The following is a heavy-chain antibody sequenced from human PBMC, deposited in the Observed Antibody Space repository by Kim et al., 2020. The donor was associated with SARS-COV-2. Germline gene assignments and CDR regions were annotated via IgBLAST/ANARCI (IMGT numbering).Heavy chain of an antibody. CDR2: IMWNSDGI. J-gene: IGHJ6*02. CDR1: GFTFNDHA. Sequence: GESLRLSCIASGFTFNDHAMHWVRQAPGKGLEWVSGIMWNSDGIGYADSVKGRFTTSIDNAKNSLYLQMNSLRPEDTALYYCTKDVLAGGADVWGQGTAV. CDR3: TKDVLAGGADV. D-gene: IGHD3-3*02. V-gene: IGHV3-9*01.